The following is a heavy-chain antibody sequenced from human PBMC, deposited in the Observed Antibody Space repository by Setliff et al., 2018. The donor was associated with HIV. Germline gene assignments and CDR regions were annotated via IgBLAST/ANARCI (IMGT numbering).Heavy chain of an antibody. CDR3: ARHSHYDRSGYYYHKMPDDAFDI. V-gene: IGHV5-51*01. D-gene: IGHD3-22*01. J-gene: IGHJ3*02. Sequence: GESLKISCQGSGYSFTSYWIAWVRQMPGKGLEWMGIIYPGDSDTRYSPSFQGQVTISTDKSISTAFLQWSSLKASDTAMYYCARHSHYDRSGYYYHKMPDDAFDIWGLGTMVTVSS. CDR1: GYSFTSYW. CDR2: IYPGDSDT.